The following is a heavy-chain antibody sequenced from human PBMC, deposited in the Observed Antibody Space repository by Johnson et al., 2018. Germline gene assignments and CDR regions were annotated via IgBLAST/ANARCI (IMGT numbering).Heavy chain of an antibody. J-gene: IGHJ3*02. CDR2: IYYDGSNK. Sequence: QVQLVESGGGVVQPGRSXRLSCAASGFTFSSSGMHWVRQAPGKGLEWVALIYYDGSNKYYADSVKGRFTISRDNSKNTLYLQMNSLRAEDTAVYYCAKGGYYDNTGYLCAFDIWGQGTMVTVSS. CDR1: GFTFSSSG. V-gene: IGHV3-33*06. D-gene: IGHD3-22*01. CDR3: AKGGYYDNTGYLCAFDI.